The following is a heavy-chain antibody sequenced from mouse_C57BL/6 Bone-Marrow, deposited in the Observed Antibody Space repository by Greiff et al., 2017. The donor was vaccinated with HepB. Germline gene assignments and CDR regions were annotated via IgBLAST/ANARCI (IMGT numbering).Heavy chain of an antibody. CDR3: ARLWAGTSAY. D-gene: IGHD4-1*01. CDR2: IHPNSGST. Sequence: QVQLQQPGAELVKPGSSVKLSCKASGYTFTSYWMHWVKQRPGQGLEWIGMIHPNSGSTNYNEKFKSKATLTVDKSSSTAYMQLSSLTSEDSAVYYCARLWAGTSAYWGQGTLVTVSA. J-gene: IGHJ3*01. CDR1: GYTFTSYW. V-gene: IGHV1-64*01.